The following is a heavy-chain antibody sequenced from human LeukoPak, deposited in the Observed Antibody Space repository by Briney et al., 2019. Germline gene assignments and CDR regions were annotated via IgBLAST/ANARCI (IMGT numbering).Heavy chain of an antibody. Sequence: PGGSLRLSCAVSGITLSNYGMSWVRQAPGKGVEWVAGISGSGGGTNYADSVKGRFTISRDNPKNTLYLQMNSLRAEDTAVYFCAKRGVVIRVILVGFHKEAYYFDSWGQGALVTLSS. CDR1: GITLSNYG. V-gene: IGHV3-23*01. CDR3: AKRGVVIRVILVGFHKEAYYFDS. CDR2: ISGSGGGT. D-gene: IGHD3-10*01. J-gene: IGHJ4*02.